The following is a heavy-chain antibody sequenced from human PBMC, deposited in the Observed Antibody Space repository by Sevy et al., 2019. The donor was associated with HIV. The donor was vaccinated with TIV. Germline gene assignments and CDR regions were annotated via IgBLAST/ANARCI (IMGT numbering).Heavy chain of an antibody. J-gene: IGHJ6*02. Sequence: GGSLRLSCVASGFTFSSYSMNWVRQAPGKGLEWVSYISSSSSTIYYADSVKGRFTISRDNAKNSLYLQMNSLRAEDTAVYYCARGDSGSYWGGFMFRNSYYYYYGMDVWGQGTTVTVSS. V-gene: IGHV3-48*01. CDR1: GFTFSSYS. CDR2: ISSSSSTI. D-gene: IGHD1-26*01. CDR3: ARGDSGSYWGGFMFRNSYYYYYGMDV.